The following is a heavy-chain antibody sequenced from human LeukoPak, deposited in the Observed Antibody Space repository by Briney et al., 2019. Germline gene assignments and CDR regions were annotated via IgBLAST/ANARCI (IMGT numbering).Heavy chain of an antibody. CDR3: ARDYSSGWDDAFDI. D-gene: IGHD6-19*01. CDR2: ISSSGSTI. CDR1: GFTLSSYE. J-gene: IGHJ3*02. V-gene: IGHV3-48*03. Sequence: GGSLRLSCAASGFTLSSYEMNWVRQAPGKGLEWVSYISSSGSTIYYADSVKGRFTISRDNAKNSLYQQMNSLRADDTAVYYCARDYSSGWDDAFDIWGQGTMVTVSS.